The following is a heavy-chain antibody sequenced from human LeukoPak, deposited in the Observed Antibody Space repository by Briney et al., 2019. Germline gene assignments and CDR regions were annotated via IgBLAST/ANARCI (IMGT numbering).Heavy chain of an antibody. CDR1: GFTFSSYA. D-gene: IGHD2-21*02. Sequence: GSLRLSCAASGFTFSSYAMSWVRQAPGKGLEWVSAISGSGGSTYYADSVKGRFTISRDNSKNTLYLQMSSPRAEDTAVYYCAKRLAYCGGDCYAYYYYGMDVWGQGTTVTVSS. CDR2: ISGSGGST. V-gene: IGHV3-23*01. J-gene: IGHJ6*02. CDR3: AKRLAYCGGDCYAYYYYGMDV.